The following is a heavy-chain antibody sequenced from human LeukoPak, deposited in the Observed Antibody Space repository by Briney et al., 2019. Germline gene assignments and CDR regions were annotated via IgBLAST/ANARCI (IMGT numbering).Heavy chain of an antibody. J-gene: IGHJ4*02. Sequence: ASVKVSCKASGYSFTTYYMHWVRQAPGQGLEWMGIINPSGGGTSYAQKFQGRVTMTGDTSTSTVYMELSSLISEDTAVYYCAKDDYYDTSGRYWGQGTLVTVSS. CDR3: AKDDYYDTSGRY. D-gene: IGHD3-22*01. CDR2: INPSGGGT. V-gene: IGHV1-46*01. CDR1: GYSFTTYY.